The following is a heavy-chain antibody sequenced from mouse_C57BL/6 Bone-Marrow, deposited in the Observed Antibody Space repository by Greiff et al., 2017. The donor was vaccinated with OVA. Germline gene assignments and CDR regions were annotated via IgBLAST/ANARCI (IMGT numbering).Heavy chain of an antibody. CDR1: GFTFTSYG. D-gene: IGHD2-4*01. Sequence: QVQLQQSGAELARPGASVKLSCTASGFTFTSYGISWVQQSTGQGLEWIGEIYHRSGNTYYNEKLKGKTTLTADKSSSTAYMELRSLASEDSAVYFCARPRDYDVAYWGQGTLVTVSA. V-gene: IGHV1-81*01. CDR2: IYHRSGNT. CDR3: ARPRDYDVAY. J-gene: IGHJ3*01.